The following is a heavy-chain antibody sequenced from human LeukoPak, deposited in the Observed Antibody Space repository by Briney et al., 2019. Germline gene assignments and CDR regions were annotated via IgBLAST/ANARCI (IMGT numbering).Heavy chain of an antibody. Sequence: ASVKVSCKASGYTFTSYDINWVRQATGQGLEWMGWMNPNSGNTGYAQKFQGRVTMTRNTSISTAHMELGSLRYEDTAVYYCARGGGITMVQGEARDFDYWGQGTLVTVSS. CDR1: GYTFTSYD. CDR3: ARGGGITMVQGEARDFDY. V-gene: IGHV1-8*01. J-gene: IGHJ4*02. D-gene: IGHD3-10*01. CDR2: MNPNSGNT.